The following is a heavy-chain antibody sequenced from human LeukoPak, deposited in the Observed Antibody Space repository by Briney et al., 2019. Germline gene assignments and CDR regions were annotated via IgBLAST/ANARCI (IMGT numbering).Heavy chain of an antibody. J-gene: IGHJ4*02. CDR1: GVSITSGGYY. D-gene: IGHD5-18*01. CDR2: IYHVGGI. V-gene: IGHV4-31*03. Sequence: SQTLSLTCTISGVSITSGGYYWTWIRQFPGQGLEWIGFIYHVGGIYYTPSPRSRVTISLDTSNIQFSLKLRSVTAADTAVYYCARERGDTAMFRFIDCWGQGTLVTVSS. CDR3: ARERGDTAMFRFIDC.